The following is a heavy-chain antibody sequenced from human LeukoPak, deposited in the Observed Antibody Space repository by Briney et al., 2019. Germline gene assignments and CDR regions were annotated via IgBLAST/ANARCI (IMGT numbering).Heavy chain of an antibody. Sequence: SETLSLTCAVYGGSFSGYYWSWIRQPPRKGLEWIGEINHSGSTNYNPSLKSRVTISVDTSKNQFSLKLSSVTAADTAVYYCARGPVTMIVVVITPGAFDIWGQGTMVTVSS. CDR2: INHSGST. V-gene: IGHV4-34*01. J-gene: IGHJ3*02. D-gene: IGHD3-22*01. CDR3: ARGPVTMIVVVITPGAFDI. CDR1: GGSFSGYY.